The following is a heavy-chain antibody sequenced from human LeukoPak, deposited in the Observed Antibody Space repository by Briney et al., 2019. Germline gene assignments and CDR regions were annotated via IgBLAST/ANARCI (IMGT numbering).Heavy chain of an antibody. V-gene: IGHV3-21*01. J-gene: IGHJ3*02. D-gene: IGHD4-11*01. CDR2: ISSSSSYI. CDR3: ARDRVTRPSDAFDI. Sequence: PGGSLSLSYAASGFTFSSYSMTLVRQAPGQWLASVSSISSSSSYIYYADSVKGRFTISRDNAKNSLYLQMNSLRAEDTAVYYCARDRVTRPSDAFDIWGQGTMVTVSS. CDR1: GFTFSSYS.